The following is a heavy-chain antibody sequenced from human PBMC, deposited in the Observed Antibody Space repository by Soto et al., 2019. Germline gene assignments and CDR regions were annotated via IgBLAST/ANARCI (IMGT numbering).Heavy chain of an antibody. J-gene: IGHJ3*02. Sequence: AVKVSCKASGGTFSRYAISWGRQAPGQGLEWMGGIIPIFGTANYAQKFQGRVTITADESTSTAYMELSSLRSEDTAVYYCARGDRNFFQSAFAIWGQGTIVTVSS. CDR1: GGTFSRYA. CDR3: ARGDRNFFQSAFAI. V-gene: IGHV1-69*13. D-gene: IGHD1-7*01. CDR2: IIPIFGTA.